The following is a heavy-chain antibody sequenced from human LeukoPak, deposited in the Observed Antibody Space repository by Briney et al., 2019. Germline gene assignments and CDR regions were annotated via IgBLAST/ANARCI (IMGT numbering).Heavy chain of an antibody. CDR1: GYTLTELS. V-gene: IGHV1-24*01. Sequence: ASVKVSCKVSGYTLTELSMHWVRQAPGKGLEWMGGFDPEDGETIYAQKFQGRVTMTEDTSTDTAYMELSSLRSEDTAVYYCATDSGVAAGYDYWGQGTLVTVSS. CDR2: FDPEDGET. CDR3: ATDSGVAAGYDY. D-gene: IGHD6-13*01. J-gene: IGHJ4*02.